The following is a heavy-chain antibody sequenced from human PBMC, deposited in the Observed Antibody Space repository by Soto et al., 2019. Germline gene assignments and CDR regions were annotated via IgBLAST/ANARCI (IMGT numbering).Heavy chain of an antibody. D-gene: IGHD2-21*02. CDR2: ITSDGKSK. J-gene: IGHJ5*02. CDR3: ARESGDWPLNWFDP. V-gene: IGHV3-74*01. Sequence: PGGSLRLSCAASGFNFSNHWMHWVRQRPAEGLVWVSRITSDGKSKAYAESVKGRFAISRDNAKNTLYLQMNGLTAEDTAVYYCARESGDWPLNWFDPWVQGTPVTVSS. CDR1: GFNFSNHW.